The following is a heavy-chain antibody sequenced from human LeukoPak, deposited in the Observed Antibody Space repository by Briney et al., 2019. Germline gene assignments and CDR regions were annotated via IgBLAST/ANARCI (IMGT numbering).Heavy chain of an antibody. CDR2: INHSGST. V-gene: IGHV4-34*01. D-gene: IGHD3-22*01. CDR1: GFTFGDYA. J-gene: IGHJ4*02. Sequence: GSLRLSCTASGFTFGDYAMSWVRQPPGKGLEWIGEINHSGSTNYNPSLKSRVTISVDTSKNQFSLKLSSVTAADTAVYYCARSFTYYYDSSGSNPSDYWGQGTLVTVSS. CDR3: ARSFTYYYDSSGSNPSDY.